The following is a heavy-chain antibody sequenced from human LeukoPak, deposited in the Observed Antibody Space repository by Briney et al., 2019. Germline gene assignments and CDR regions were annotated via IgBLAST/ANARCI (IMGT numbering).Heavy chain of an antibody. V-gene: IGHV4-31*03. Sequence: SQTLSLTCTVSGGSISSGGYYWSWIRQHPGKGLEWIGYIYYTGSTNYNPSLKSRVTTSVDTSKNQFSLKLTSVTAADTAVYYCARGAFYYYYMDVWGKGTTVTVSS. CDR2: IYYTGST. CDR3: ARGAFYYYYMDV. CDR1: GGSISSGGYY. J-gene: IGHJ6*03.